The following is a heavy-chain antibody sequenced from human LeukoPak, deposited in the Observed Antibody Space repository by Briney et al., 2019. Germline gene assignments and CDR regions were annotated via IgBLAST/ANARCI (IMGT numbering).Heavy chain of an antibody. Sequence: GRSLRLSCAASGFTFSSYAMHWVRQAPGKGLEWVAVISYDGSNKYYADSVKGRFTISRDNSKNTLYLQMNSLRAEDTAVYSCARAATTVTHPDYWGQGTLVTVSS. CDR1: GFTFSSYA. J-gene: IGHJ4*02. CDR3: ARAATTVTHPDY. D-gene: IGHD4-17*01. V-gene: IGHV3-30*04. CDR2: ISYDGSNK.